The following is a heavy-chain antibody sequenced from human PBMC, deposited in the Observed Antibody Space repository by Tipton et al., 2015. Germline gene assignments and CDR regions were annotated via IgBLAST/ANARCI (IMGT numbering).Heavy chain of an antibody. CDR2: IHSSGST. J-gene: IGHJ6*02. CDR1: GDSINQYF. V-gene: IGHV4-59*01. CDR3: ARDLEHGMDV. D-gene: IGHD5-24*01. Sequence: TLSLTCSISGDSINQYFWNWIRLTPGKGLEWIGHIHSSGSTVYNPSLQSRVTISVDNSKNQFSLTLKSVTAADTAVYYCARDLEHGMDVWGQGTTVTVSS.